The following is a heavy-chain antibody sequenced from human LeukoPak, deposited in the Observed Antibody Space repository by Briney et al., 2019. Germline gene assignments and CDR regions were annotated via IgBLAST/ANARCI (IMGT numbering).Heavy chain of an antibody. CDR1: GFTFSSYS. J-gene: IGHJ4*02. CDR2: IRYHGSDR. Sequence: PGGSLRLSCAASGFTFSSYSMNWVRQAPGKGLQWVAFIRYHGSDRYYADSVKGRFTISRDNSESALFLEMSSLTVDDTAVYYCVKEHSTTWFVFDFWGQGTLVTVSS. CDR3: VKEHSTTWFVFDF. V-gene: IGHV3-30*02. D-gene: IGHD3-10*01.